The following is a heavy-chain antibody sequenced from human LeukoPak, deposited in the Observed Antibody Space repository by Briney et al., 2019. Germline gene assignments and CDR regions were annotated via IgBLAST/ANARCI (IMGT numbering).Heavy chain of an antibody. V-gene: IGHV3-7*01. CDR2: IRQHGSEK. Sequence: GGSLRLSCAASGFTFSSFWMTWVRQAPGKGLEWVANIRQHGSEKYYVDSVKGRFTISRDNAKNSLSLQMNSLRAEDTAVYYCARDPIVAQGSDAFDIWGQGTTVIVSS. D-gene: IGHD6-6*01. J-gene: IGHJ3*02. CDR1: GFTFSSFW. CDR3: ARDPIVAQGSDAFDI.